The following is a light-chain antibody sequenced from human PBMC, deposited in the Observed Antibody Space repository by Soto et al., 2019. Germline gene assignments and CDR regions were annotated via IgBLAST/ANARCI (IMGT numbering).Light chain of an antibody. CDR3: CSYAGSYTYV. CDR1: SSDVGNYNY. CDR2: DVS. Sequence: HSVLTQPRSVSGSPGRSVTISCTGTSSDVGNYNYVSWYQQHPDKAPKLMIYDVSKRPSGVPDRFSGSKSGNTASLTISGLQAEDEADYYCCSYAGSYTYVFGTGTKVTVL. J-gene: IGLJ1*01. V-gene: IGLV2-11*01.